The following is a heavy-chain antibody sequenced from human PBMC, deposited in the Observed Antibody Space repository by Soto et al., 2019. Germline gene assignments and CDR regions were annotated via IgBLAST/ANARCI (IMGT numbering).Heavy chain of an antibody. D-gene: IGHD2-2*02. V-gene: IGHV1-8*01. CDR1: GYTFTKYD. CDR2: MNPTSGNT. CDR3: ARSDGHTFNWLDS. Sequence: QVQLVQSGAEVKTPGASVKVSCKASGYTFTKYDMNWVRQAPGQGLEWMGWMNPTSGNTDYAQKFQGRLTMTWDTAIGIANMELSSLRNEDTAVYYCARSDGHTFNWLDSWGQGALVTV. J-gene: IGHJ5*01.